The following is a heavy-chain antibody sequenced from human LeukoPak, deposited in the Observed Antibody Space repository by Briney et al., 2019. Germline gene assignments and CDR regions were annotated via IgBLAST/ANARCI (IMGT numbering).Heavy chain of an antibody. CDR3: ARFAAGGSYYYYMDV. D-gene: IGHD6-25*01. Sequence: GGSLRLSCAASGFTFSSYSMNWVRQAPGKGLEWVSSISSSSSYIYYADSVKGRFTISRDNAKNSLYLQMNSLRADDTAVYYCARFAAGGSYYYYMDVWGKGATVTVSS. CDR2: ISSSSSYI. CDR1: GFTFSSYS. J-gene: IGHJ6*03. V-gene: IGHV3-21*01.